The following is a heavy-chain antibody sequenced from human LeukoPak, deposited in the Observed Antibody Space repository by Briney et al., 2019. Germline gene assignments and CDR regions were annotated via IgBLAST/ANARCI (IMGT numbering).Heavy chain of an antibody. D-gene: IGHD5-24*01. Sequence: ASVKVSCKASGYTLTSYYLHWVRQAPGQGLEWMAIINPSGDTTSHAQKFQGRVTMTRDMSASTVYMELSSLRSEDTAVYYCASVYKNGMDVWGQGTTVTVSS. V-gene: IGHV1-46*01. CDR1: GYTLTSYY. CDR3: ASVYKNGMDV. CDR2: INPSGDTT. J-gene: IGHJ6*02.